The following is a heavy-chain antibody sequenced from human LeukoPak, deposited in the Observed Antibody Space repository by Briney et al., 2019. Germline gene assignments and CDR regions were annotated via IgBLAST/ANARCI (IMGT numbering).Heavy chain of an antibody. CDR3: ARGYCSSTSCYFDY. CDR1: GFTFDDYG. CDR2: INWNGGST. J-gene: IGHJ4*02. D-gene: IGHD2-2*01. Sequence: GGSLRLSCAASGFTFDDYGMSWVREAPGKGLEWVSGINWNGGSTGYADSVKGRFTISRDNAKNSLYLQMNSLRAEDTALYYCARGYCSSTSCYFDYWGQGTLVTVSS. V-gene: IGHV3-20*04.